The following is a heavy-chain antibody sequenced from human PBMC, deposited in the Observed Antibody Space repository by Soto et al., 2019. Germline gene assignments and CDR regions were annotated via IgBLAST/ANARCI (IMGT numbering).Heavy chain of an antibody. CDR1: GFTFSSYG. CDR3: AVEMTTVLTSYFDY. J-gene: IGHJ4*02. D-gene: IGHD4-17*01. CDR2: ISYDGSNK. Sequence: GGSLRLSCAASGFTFSSYGMHWVRQAPGKGLEWVAVISYDGSNKYYADSVKGRFTISRDNSKNTLYLQMNSLRAEDTAVYYCAVEMTTVLTSYFDYWGQGTLVTVSS. V-gene: IGHV3-30*03.